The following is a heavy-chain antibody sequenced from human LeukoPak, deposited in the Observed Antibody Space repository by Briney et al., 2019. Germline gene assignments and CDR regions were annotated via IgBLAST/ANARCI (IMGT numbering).Heavy chain of an antibody. CDR3: ARGERYTYYDFWSGYFWFDP. D-gene: IGHD3-3*01. CDR2: IKQDGSEK. V-gene: IGHV3-7*01. J-gene: IGHJ5*02. CDR1: GFTFSSYW. Sequence: HPGGSLRLSCAASGFTFSSYWMSWVRQAPGKGLEWVANIKQDGSEKYYVDSVKGRFTISRDNAKNSLYLQMNSLRAEDTAVYYCARGERYTYYDFWSGYFWFDPWGQGTLVTVSS.